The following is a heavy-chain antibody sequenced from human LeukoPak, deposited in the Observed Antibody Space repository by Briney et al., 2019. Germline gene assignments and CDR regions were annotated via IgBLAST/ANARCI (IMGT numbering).Heavy chain of an antibody. CDR3: ARAQYPDYGDYSDDAFDI. D-gene: IGHD4-17*01. Sequence: GGSLRLSCAASGFTFSSYEMNWVRQAPGKGLEWVSYISSSGSTIYYADSVKGRFTISRDNAKNSLYLQMNSLRAEDTAVYYCARAQYPDYGDYSDDAFDIWGQGTMVTVSS. V-gene: IGHV3-48*03. CDR1: GFTFSSYE. CDR2: ISSSGSTI. J-gene: IGHJ3*02.